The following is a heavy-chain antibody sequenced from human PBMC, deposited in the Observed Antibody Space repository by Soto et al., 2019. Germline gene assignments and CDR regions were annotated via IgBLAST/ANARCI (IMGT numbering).Heavy chain of an antibody. CDR2: IYYSGST. CDR3: ARRRGVVQDGMDV. D-gene: IGHD3-3*01. Sequence: QLQLQESGPGLVKPSETLSLTCTVSGGSIRSSSSYWGWIRQPPGKGLEWIGSIYYSGSTYYNPSLKSRVIISMEKSKNQFSLNVSSVTAADTAVYYCARRRGVVQDGMDVWGQGTTVIVSS. J-gene: IGHJ6*02. CDR1: GGSIRSSSSY. V-gene: IGHV4-39*01.